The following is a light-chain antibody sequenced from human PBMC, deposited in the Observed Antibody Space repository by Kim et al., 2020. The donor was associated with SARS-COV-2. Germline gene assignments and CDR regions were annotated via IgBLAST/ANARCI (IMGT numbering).Light chain of an antibody. CDR2: GAS. CDR3: QQYNNWPRT. J-gene: IGKJ2*02. Sequence: EIVMTQSPATLSVSPGERATLSCRASQSVSSNLAWYQQKPGQPPRLLIYGASTRATGIPARFSGSGSGTEFTLTISSLQSEDFAVYDCQQYNNWPRTFGQGTKVDIK. V-gene: IGKV3D-15*01. CDR1: QSVSSN.